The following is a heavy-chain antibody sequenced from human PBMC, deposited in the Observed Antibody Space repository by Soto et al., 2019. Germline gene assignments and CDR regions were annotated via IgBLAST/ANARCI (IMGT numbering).Heavy chain of an antibody. CDR3: ARPSDTDDY. J-gene: IGHJ4*02. Sequence: QVQLQESGPGLVKPSQTLSLTCTVSGGSISSGDYYWSWIRQPPGKGLEWIGFIHYSKSTYYNPSLKSLITLSIDTSKNQFSLKLGSVTAADTAVYYCARPSDTDDYWGQGILVTVSS. CDR1: GGSISSGDYY. CDR2: IHYSKST. V-gene: IGHV4-30-4*01.